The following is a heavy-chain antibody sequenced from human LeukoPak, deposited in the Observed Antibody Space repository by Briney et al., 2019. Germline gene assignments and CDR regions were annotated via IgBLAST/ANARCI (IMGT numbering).Heavy chain of an antibody. J-gene: IGHJ4*02. CDR1: GFSFNIYW. CDR3: ARYFSGGSCYDY. Sequence: GGSLRLSCTASGFSFNIYWMSWVRQAPGKGLEWVANIKQDGSEKYYVDSVKGRFTISRDNAKNSLYLQMSSLRVEDTAVYYCARYFSGGSCYDYWGQGILVTVSS. V-gene: IGHV3-7*01. CDR2: IKQDGSEK. D-gene: IGHD2-15*01.